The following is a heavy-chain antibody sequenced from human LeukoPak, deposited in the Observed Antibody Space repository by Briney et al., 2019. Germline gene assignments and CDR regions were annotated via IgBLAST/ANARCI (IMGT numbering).Heavy chain of an antibody. CDR3: ARDGYDILTGYAGWFDP. J-gene: IGHJ5*02. CDR2: TYYRSKWYN. D-gene: IGHD3-9*01. V-gene: IGHV6-1*01. Sequence: SQTLSLTCAISGDNVSSNSAAWNWIRQSPSRGLEWLGRTYYRSKWYNDYAVSVKSRITINPDTSKNQFSLQLNSVTPEDTAVYYCARDGYDILTGYAGWFDPWGQGTLVTVSS. CDR1: GDNVSSNSAA.